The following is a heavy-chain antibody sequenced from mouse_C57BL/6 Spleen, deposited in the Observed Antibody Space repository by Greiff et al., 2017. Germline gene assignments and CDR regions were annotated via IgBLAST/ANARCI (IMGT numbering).Heavy chain of an antibody. J-gene: IGHJ2*01. V-gene: IGHV1-80*01. CDR2: IYPGDGDT. CDR1: GYAFSSYW. D-gene: IGHD2-4*01. Sequence: VQLQQSGAELVKPGASVKISCKASGYAFSSYWMNWVKQRPGKGLEWIGQIYPGDGDTNYNGKFKGKAKLTADKSSSTAYMQLSSLTSEDSAVYFCARRDYDEGYYFDYWGQGTTLTVSS. CDR3: ARRDYDEGYYFDY.